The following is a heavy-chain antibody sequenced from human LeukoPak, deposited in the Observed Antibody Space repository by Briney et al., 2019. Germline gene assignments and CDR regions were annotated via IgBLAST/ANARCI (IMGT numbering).Heavy chain of an antibody. D-gene: IGHD3-10*01. CDR2: MNPKSNNR. Sequence: ASVKVSCKASGYTCTNYDVNWVRQATGQGLEWMGWMNPKSNNRGYAQKFQGRVTITTNTSISTAYMELSNLRSEDTAVYYCARALKGNYYSGSGTYRWFAPWGQGTLVTVSS. V-gene: IGHV1-8*03. CDR1: GYTCTNYD. J-gene: IGHJ5*02. CDR3: ARALKGNYYSGSGTYRWFAP.